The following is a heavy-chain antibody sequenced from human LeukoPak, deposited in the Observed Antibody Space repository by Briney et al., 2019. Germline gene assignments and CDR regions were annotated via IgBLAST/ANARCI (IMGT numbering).Heavy chain of an antibody. D-gene: IGHD3-10*01. V-gene: IGHV4-34*01. CDR1: GGSFSGYY. Sequence: KPSETLSLTCAVYGGSFSGYYWSWIRQPPGKGLEWIGEINHSGSTNYNPSLKSRVTISVDTSKSQFFLKLSSVTAADTAAYYCAGVWVPYGSGSFFDDWGQGTLVTVSS. CDR2: INHSGST. CDR3: AGVWVPYGSGSFFDD. J-gene: IGHJ4*02.